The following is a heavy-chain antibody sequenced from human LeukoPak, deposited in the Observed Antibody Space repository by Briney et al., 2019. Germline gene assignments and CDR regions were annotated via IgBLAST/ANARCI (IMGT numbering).Heavy chain of an antibody. D-gene: IGHD1-1*01. CDR1: GYTFSSCA. Sequence: GGSLRLPCAASGYTFSSCAPHWVRQAPGKGLEWVAVISYDGSNKYYADSAKGRFTISRDNSKNTLYLQMNSLRAEDTAVYYCSTDQDAIQLVAFDIWGQGTMVTVSS. CDR2: ISYDGSNK. CDR3: STDQDAIQLVAFDI. J-gene: IGHJ3*02. V-gene: IGHV3-30-3*01.